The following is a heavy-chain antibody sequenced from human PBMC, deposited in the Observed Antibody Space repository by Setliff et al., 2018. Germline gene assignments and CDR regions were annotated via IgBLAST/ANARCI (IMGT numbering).Heavy chain of an antibody. CDR3: GRVDFTMIQGVVGH. CDR1: GGSVSSTSHY. V-gene: IGHV4-39*07. CDR2: VYYSGYT. D-gene: IGHD3-10*01. Sequence: LSLTCTVSGGSVSSTSHYWGWIRQAPGKGMEWIGSVYYSGYTYSKPSLQSRVSMSVDASKNQFSLKLASVTAADTAVYYCGRVDFTMIQGVVGHWGQGTLVTVS. J-gene: IGHJ1*01.